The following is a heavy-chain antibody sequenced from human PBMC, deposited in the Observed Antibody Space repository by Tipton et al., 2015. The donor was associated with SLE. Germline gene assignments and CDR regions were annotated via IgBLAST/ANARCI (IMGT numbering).Heavy chain of an antibody. CDR1: GFTFGTDW. D-gene: IGHD3-16*01. CDR2: INIDESAI. CDR3: VKDKGSVFGDY. Sequence: SLRLSCAASGFTFGTDWMHWVRQVPGQGLVWVSRINIDESAINYADFVRGRFTVARDNAKNTLSLQMSSLSAEAMALYYCVKDKGSVFGDYWGQGTLVTVSS. V-gene: IGHV3-74*01. J-gene: IGHJ4*02.